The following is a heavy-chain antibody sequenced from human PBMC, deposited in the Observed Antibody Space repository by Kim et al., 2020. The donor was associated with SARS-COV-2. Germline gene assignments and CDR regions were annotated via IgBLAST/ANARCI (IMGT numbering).Heavy chain of an antibody. CDR1: GFTFDDYA. V-gene: IGHV3-9*01. CDR3: AKVQGRIAAINSLAGYFDL. CDR2: ISWNSGSI. D-gene: IGHD6-6*01. J-gene: IGHJ2*01. Sequence: GGSLRLSCAASGFTFDDYAMHWVRQAPGKGLEWVSGISWNSGSIGYADSVKGRFTISRDNAKNSLYLQMNSLRAEDTALYYCAKVQGRIAAINSLAGYFDLWGRGTLVTVSS.